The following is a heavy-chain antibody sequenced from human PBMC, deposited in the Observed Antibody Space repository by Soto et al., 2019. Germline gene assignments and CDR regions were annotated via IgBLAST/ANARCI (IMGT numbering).Heavy chain of an antibody. CDR1: GFTFSSYP. CDR3: ARLRGPLVAVLYLYSEEGREPVSDADV. V-gene: IGHV3-30-3*01. CDR2: IYFDGSKK. D-gene: IGHD6-19*01. J-gene: IGHJ6*02. Sequence: QMQLVESGGGVVQPARSLRLSCAASGFTFSSYPMHWVRQAPGKAMEWVAVIYFDGSKKYYADSVKGRFFISKDNSNNMLSLQMNRLRGEDSAVYYCARLRGPLVAVLYLYSEEGREPVSDADVWGQGTAVTVSS.